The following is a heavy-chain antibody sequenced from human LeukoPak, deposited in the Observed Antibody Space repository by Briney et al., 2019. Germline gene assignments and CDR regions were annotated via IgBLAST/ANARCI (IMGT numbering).Heavy chain of an antibody. CDR3: ARGVAVDIDY. D-gene: IGHD6-19*01. V-gene: IGHV4-38-2*02. Sequence: SETLSLTCTVSGYSISSGYYWGWIRQPPGKGLEWIGSIYHSGSTYYNPSLKSRVTISVDTSKNQFSLKLSSVTAADTAVYYCARGVAVDIDYWGQGTLVTVSS. CDR1: GYSISSGYY. J-gene: IGHJ4*02. CDR2: IYHSGST.